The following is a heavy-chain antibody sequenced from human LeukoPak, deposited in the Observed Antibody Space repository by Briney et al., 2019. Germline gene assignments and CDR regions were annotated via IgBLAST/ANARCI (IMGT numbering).Heavy chain of an antibody. Sequence: SETLSLTCTVSGGSISSYYWSWIRQPPGKGLEWIGYIYYSGSTNYNPSLKSRVTISVDTSKNQFSLKLSSVTAADTAVYYCARHGGYDYVWGSYRLDYWGRGTLVTVSS. D-gene: IGHD3-16*02. J-gene: IGHJ4*02. V-gene: IGHV4-59*08. CDR1: GGSISSYY. CDR3: ARHGGYDYVWGSYRLDY. CDR2: IYYSGST.